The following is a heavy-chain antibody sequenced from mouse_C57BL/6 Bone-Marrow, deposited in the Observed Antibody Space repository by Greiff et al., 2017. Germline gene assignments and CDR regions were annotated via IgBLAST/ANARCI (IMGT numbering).Heavy chain of an antibody. V-gene: IGHV1-64*01. D-gene: IGHD2-3*01. CDR2: IHPNSGST. CDR1: GYTFTSYW. CDR3: ERRDGYYEGFAY. J-gene: IGHJ3*01. Sequence: QVQLQQPGAELVKPGASVKLSCKASGYTFTSYWMHWVKQRPGQGLEWIGMIHPNSGSTNYNEKFKSKATLTVDKSSSTAYMQLSSLTSEDSAVYYCERRDGYYEGFAYWGQGTLVTVSA.